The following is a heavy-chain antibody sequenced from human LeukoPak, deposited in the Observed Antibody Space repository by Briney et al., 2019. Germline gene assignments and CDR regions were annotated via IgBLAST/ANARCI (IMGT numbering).Heavy chain of an antibody. CDR1: GGSFSGYY. CDR3: ARGLTGDN. V-gene: IGHV4-34*01. CDR2: INHSGST. Sequence: SETLSLTCAVYGGSFSGYYWSWIRQPPGKGLEWIGEINHSGSTNYNPSLKSRVTISVDTSKNQFPLKLSSVTAADTAVYYCARGLTGDNWGQGTLVTVSS. J-gene: IGHJ4*02. D-gene: IGHD7-27*01.